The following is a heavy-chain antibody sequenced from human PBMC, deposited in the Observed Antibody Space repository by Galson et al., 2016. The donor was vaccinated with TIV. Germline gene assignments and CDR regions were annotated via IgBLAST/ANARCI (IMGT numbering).Heavy chain of an antibody. CDR2: ISGYSGNT. J-gene: IGHJ4*02. CDR3: ARGATVTPYSFFAY. CDR1: GYTFSSYG. Sequence: SVKVSCKASGYTFSSYGINWVRQAPGQGLEWMGWISGYSGNTHYAQKFQGRVTMPTDTSTGTAYMELRSLRSDDTAEYYCARGATVTPYSFFAYWGQGTLVTVFS. D-gene: IGHD4-17*01. V-gene: IGHV1-18*04.